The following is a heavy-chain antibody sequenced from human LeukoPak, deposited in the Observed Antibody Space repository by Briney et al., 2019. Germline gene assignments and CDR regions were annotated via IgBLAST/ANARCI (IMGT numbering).Heavy chain of an antibody. CDR2: ISTTGGTT. D-gene: IGHD2-15*01. CDR3: AKNGDRGAYCSGGTCYPYYYYYMDV. J-gene: IGHJ6*03. CDR1: GFTFSNFA. Sequence: GGSLRLSCAASGFTFSNFAMSWVRQAPGRGLEGVSAISTTGGTTYYADSVRGRFTISRDNSRNTLYLQMNSLRAEDTAIYYCAKNGDRGAYCSGGTCYPYYYYYMDVWGKGTTVTISS. V-gene: IGHV3-23*01.